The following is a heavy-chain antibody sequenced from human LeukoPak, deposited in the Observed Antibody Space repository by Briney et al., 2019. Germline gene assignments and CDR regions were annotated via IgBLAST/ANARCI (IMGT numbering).Heavy chain of an antibody. CDR2: INHSGST. D-gene: IGHD3-22*01. V-gene: IGHV4-34*01. CDR1: GGSISSYY. Sequence: SETLSLTCTVSGGSISSYYWSWIRQPPGKGLEWIGEINHSGSTNYNPSLKSRVTISVDTSKNQFSLKLSSVTAADTAVYYCARGLRGSSGYYSYWGQGTLVAVSS. J-gene: IGHJ4*02. CDR3: ARGLRGSSGYYSY.